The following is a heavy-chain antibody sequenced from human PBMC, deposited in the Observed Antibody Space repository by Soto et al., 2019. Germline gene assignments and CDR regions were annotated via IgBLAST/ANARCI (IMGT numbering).Heavy chain of an antibody. CDR2: ISNNGDSP. CDR3: VAGKLLPFEY. D-gene: IGHD2-15*01. Sequence: VGSLRLSCSASGFTFSVYKMHWVRQAPGKGLDYVSGISNNGDSPSYADSVKGRFTISRDNSKNTLYFEMSSLKPEDTAVYYCVAGKLLPFEYWGQGTQVTVSS. J-gene: IGHJ4*02. V-gene: IGHV3-64D*08. CDR1: GFTFSVYK.